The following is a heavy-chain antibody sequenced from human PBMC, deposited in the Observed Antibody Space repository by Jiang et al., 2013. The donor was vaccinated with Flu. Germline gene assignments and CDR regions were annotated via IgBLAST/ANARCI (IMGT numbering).Heavy chain of an antibody. D-gene: IGHD3-10*01. Sequence: LLKPSETLSLTCAVYGGSFSGYYWSWIRQPPGKGLEWIGEINHSGSTNYNPSLKSRVTISVDTSKNQFSLKLSSVTAADTAVYYCARGLRVRGVTFDYWGQGTLVTVSS. J-gene: IGHJ4*02. CDR3: ARGLRVRGVTFDY. CDR2: INHSGST. CDR1: GGSFSGYY. V-gene: IGHV4-34*01.